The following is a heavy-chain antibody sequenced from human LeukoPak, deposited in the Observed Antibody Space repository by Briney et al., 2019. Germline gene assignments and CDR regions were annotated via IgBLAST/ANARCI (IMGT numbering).Heavy chain of an antibody. CDR2: INVGNDNT. D-gene: IGHD5-24*01. J-gene: IGHJ4*02. Sequence: GASVKVSCKASGHTFTSYAMHWVRQAPGQRLEWMGWINVGNDNTKYSQKFQGRVTITADESTSTAYMELSSLRSEDTAVYYCARVRDVEMATIWELGYWGQGTLVTVSS. V-gene: IGHV1-3*01. CDR3: ARVRDVEMATIWELGY. CDR1: GHTFTSYA.